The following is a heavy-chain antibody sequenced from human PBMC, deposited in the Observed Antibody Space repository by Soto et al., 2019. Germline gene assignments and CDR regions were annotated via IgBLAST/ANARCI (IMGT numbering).Heavy chain of an antibody. Sequence: PGGSLRLSCAASGFTFSSYDMHWVRQATGKGLEWVSAIGTAGDTYYPGSVKGRFTISRENAKNSLYLQMNSLRAGDTAVYYCARAGVYGSFDTWGQGTMVTVSS. CDR1: GFTFSSYD. J-gene: IGHJ3*02. CDR3: ARAGVYGSFDT. V-gene: IGHV3-13*01. CDR2: IGTAGDT. D-gene: IGHD4-17*01.